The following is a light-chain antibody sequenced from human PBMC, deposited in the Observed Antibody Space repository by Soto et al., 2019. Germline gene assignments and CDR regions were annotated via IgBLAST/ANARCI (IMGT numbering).Light chain of an antibody. V-gene: IGKV3-11*01. Sequence: EIVLTQSPATLSLSPGERATLSCRASQSVSTFLAWYHQKPGQAPRLLLYDASNRATGIPARFSGSGSGTDFTLTISRLEPEDFAIYYCQQYGSSAFTFGPGTKVEIK. J-gene: IGKJ3*01. CDR1: QSVSTF. CDR2: DAS. CDR3: QQYGSSAFT.